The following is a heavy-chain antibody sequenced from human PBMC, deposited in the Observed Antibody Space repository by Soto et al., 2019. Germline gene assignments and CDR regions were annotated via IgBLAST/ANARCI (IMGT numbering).Heavy chain of an antibody. Sequence: GGSLRLSCAASGFTFSNAWMSWVRQAPGKGLEWVGRIKSKTDGGTTDYAAPVKGRFTISRDDSKNTLYLQMNSLKTEDTAVYYCTTIPLGYCSSTSCPQEVPWGQGTLVTVSS. V-gene: IGHV3-15*01. J-gene: IGHJ5*02. CDR3: TTIPLGYCSSTSCPQEVP. D-gene: IGHD2-2*01. CDR1: GFTFSNAW. CDR2: IKSKTDGGTT.